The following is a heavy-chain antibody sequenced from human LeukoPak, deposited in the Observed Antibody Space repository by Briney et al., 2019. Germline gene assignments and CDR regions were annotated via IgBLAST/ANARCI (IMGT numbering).Heavy chain of an antibody. CDR1: GGSISSSSYF. J-gene: IGHJ4*02. D-gene: IGHD5/OR15-5a*01. V-gene: IGHV4-39*01. CDR2: IYYSGST. Sequence: MASETLSLTCTVSGGSISSSSYFWGWIRQPPGKGLEWIGSIYYSGSTYYNPSLKSRVTISVDPSKNQSSLKLSSVPAADTAVYYCARHARSVHEISFYFDYWGERTLVSVSS. CDR3: ARHARSVHEISFYFDY.